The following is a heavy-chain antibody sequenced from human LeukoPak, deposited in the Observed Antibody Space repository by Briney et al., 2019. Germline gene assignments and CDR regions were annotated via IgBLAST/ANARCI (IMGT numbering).Heavy chain of an antibody. CDR1: GFSFSSYA. J-gene: IGHJ4*02. D-gene: IGHD3-3*01. CDR2: ISYDGSNK. CDR3: ARKITLFGVASHFDY. V-gene: IGHV3-30-3*01. Sequence: GRSLRLSCAASGFSFSSYAIHWIRQAPGKGLEWVADISYDGSNKYYADSVKGRFTISRDNSKNTLYLQMNSLRPEDTAVYYCARKITLFGVASHFDYWGQGPLVSVSS.